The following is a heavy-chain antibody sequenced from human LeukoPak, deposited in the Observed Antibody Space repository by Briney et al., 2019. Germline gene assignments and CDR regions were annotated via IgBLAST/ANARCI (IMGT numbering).Heavy chain of an antibody. D-gene: IGHD3-10*01. CDR1: GWSFSRYH. V-gene: IGHV4-34*01. Sequence: SETLSVTCAGYGWSFSRYHWSWIRQPPGKGVEGIGGMNHSGSTNYNPSLRSRVDISVDTFKNQFSLKLSCVTAADTAVYYCARGPHYYGSGRPNYYYYYGMDVWGQGTTVTVSS. CDR3: ARGPHYYGSGRPNYYYYYGMDV. CDR2: MNHSGST. J-gene: IGHJ6*02.